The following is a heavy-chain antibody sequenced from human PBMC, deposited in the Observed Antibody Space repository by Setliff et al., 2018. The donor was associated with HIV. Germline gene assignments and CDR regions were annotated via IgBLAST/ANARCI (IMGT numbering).Heavy chain of an antibody. Sequence: PSETLSLTCAVSGYSVSSGYFWGWIRQPPGKGLEWIGSIFHTGSTYYNPSLKSRVTISVDTSKNQFSLRLTSVTAADTAVYYCARVRDYGGNFLDYWGQGTLVTVSS. CDR3: ARVRDYGGNFLDY. V-gene: IGHV4-38-2*01. D-gene: IGHD4-17*01. J-gene: IGHJ4*02. CDR2: IFHTGST. CDR1: GYSVSSGYF.